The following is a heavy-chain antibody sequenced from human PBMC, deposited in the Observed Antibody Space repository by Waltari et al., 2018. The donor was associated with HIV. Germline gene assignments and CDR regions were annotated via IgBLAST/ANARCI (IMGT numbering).Heavy chain of an antibody. CDR1: GGSISSSSYY. CDR2: IYYSGST. J-gene: IGHJ4*02. V-gene: IGHV4-39*07. CDR3: ARDPVVWPQFDY. Sequence: QLQLPESGPGLVKPSAPLSLTCTVPGGSISSSSYYWGWIRQPPGKGLEWIGSIYYSGSTYYNPSLKSRVTISVDTSKNQFSLKLSSVTAADTAVYYCARDPVVWPQFDYWGQGTLVTVSS. D-gene: IGHD2-8*02.